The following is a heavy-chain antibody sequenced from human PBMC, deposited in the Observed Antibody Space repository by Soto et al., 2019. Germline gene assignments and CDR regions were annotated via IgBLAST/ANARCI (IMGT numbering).Heavy chain of an antibody. J-gene: IGHJ4*02. D-gene: IGHD2-15*01. V-gene: IGHV1-8*01. CDR3: ARRPRYCSGGSCYSKYYFDY. CDR2: MNPNSGNT. CDR1: GYTFTSYD. Sequence: QVQLVQSGAEVKKPGASVKVSCKASGYTFTSYDINWVRQATGQGLEWMGWMNPNSGNTGYAQKFQGRVTMTRNTSISTAYMALSSLRSEDTAVYYCARRPRYCSGGSCYSKYYFDYWGQGTLVTVSS.